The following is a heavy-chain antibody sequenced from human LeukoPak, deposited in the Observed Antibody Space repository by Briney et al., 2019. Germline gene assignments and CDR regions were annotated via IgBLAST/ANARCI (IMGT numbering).Heavy chain of an antibody. Sequence: GGSLRLSCAASGITFSSYSMNWVRQAPGKGLEWVSSISSESSYKYYTDSVKGRFTISRDNSKNTLYLQMNSLRAEDTAVYYCARDAYYYGSGSYYAYYFDYWGQGTLVTVSS. D-gene: IGHD3-10*01. CDR1: GITFSSYS. CDR2: ISSESSYK. J-gene: IGHJ4*02. V-gene: IGHV3-21*01. CDR3: ARDAYYYGSGSYYAYYFDY.